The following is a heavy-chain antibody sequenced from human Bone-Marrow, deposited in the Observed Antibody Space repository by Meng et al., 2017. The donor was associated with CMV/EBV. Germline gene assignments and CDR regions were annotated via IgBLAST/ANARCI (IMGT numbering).Heavy chain of an antibody. CDR1: GGTFSSYA. Sequence: ASVKVSCKASGGTFSSYAISWVRQATGQGLEWMGWMNAHSGGTAYAHKFQGRVTMTRNTSITTAYMELSSLRSEDTAVYYCARGRSGRHIWGQGTLVTVSS. J-gene: IGHJ4*02. V-gene: IGHV1-8*02. D-gene: IGHD1-26*01. CDR3: ARGRSGRHI. CDR2: MNAHSGGT.